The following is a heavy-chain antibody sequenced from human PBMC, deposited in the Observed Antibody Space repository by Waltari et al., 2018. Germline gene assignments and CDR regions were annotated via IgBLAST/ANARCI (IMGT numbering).Heavy chain of an antibody. CDR2: ISAYNGNT. CDR3: ARETYYDFWSGYSGYYGMDV. CDR1: GYTFTSYG. J-gene: IGHJ6*02. Sequence: QVQLVQSGAEVKKPGASVKVSCKASGYTFTSYGISWVRQAPGQGLEWMGWISAYNGNTNYAQKLQGRVTMTTDTSTSTAYMELRSLRSDDTAVYYCARETYYDFWSGYSGYYGMDVWGQGTTVTVSS. V-gene: IGHV1-18*01. D-gene: IGHD3-3*01.